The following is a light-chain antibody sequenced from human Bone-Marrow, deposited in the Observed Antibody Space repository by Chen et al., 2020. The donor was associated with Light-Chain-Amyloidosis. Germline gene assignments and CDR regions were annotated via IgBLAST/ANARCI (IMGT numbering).Light chain of an antibody. CDR1: QSVLYSSNNKNY. J-gene: IGKJ2*01. Sequence: DIVMTQSPDSLAVALGERATSNCKSSQSVLYSSNNKNYLAWFQQKPGQPPKLLISWASTRESGVPDRFSGSASGTDFTLTISSLQAEDVAVYYCQQYLSAPYTFGQGTKLEIK. CDR3: QQYLSAPYT. V-gene: IGKV4-1*01. CDR2: WAS.